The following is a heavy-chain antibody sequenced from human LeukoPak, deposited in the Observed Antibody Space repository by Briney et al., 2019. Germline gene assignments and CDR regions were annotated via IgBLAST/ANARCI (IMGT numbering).Heavy chain of an antibody. Sequence: QAGGSLRLSCAAPGLTVRNNYMSWVRQSPGKGLEWVSVIYSDGSTYYEDSVKGRFTISQDTSKNTLSLQMSSLRVEDTAVYFCAREKGRGVISPYYDCWGQGTLVTVSS. CDR2: IYSDGST. J-gene: IGHJ4*02. V-gene: IGHV3-53*01. CDR1: GLTVRNNY. CDR3: AREKGRGVISPYYDC. D-gene: IGHD3-10*01.